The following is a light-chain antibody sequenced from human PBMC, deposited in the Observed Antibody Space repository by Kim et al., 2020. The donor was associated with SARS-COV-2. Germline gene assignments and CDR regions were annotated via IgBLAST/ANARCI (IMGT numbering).Light chain of an antibody. CDR3: QQYGSSPRT. Sequence: SPGESATLSCRDSQSVTSRNLAWYQQKPGQAPRRLIYGASSRAIGIPDRFSGSGSGTDFTLIITRLEPEDFAVYYCQQYGSSPRTFGQGTKVDIK. CDR1: QSVTSRN. J-gene: IGKJ1*01. CDR2: GAS. V-gene: IGKV3-20*01.